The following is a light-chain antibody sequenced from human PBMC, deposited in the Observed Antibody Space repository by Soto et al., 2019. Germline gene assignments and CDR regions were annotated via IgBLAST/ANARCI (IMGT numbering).Light chain of an antibody. CDR2: GAS. V-gene: IGKV3-20*01. Sequence: EIVFTQSPGILSLSPGERASLSCGASQSISSSFLAWYQQKPGQAPRLLIYGASSRATGIPDRFSGTGSETDFTLTISRLEPEDFAVYYCQQYSNWPPITFGQGTRLEIK. CDR3: QQYSNWPPIT. CDR1: QSISSSF. J-gene: IGKJ5*01.